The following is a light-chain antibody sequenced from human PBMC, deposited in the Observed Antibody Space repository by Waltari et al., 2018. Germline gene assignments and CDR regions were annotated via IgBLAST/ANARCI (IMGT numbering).Light chain of an antibody. CDR1: SSNTGSYA. CDR2: DNY. V-gene: IGLV1-51*01. Sequence: QSVLTQPPAVSAAPGQKVTISCSGSSSNTGSYAVCWYQQLPGTAPKVLIYDNYRRPSGTPDRFSGSRSGSSATLAITGLQTGDEGDYYCGTWDSSLRTYVFGTGTKVTVL. J-gene: IGLJ1*01. CDR3: GTWDSSLRTYV.